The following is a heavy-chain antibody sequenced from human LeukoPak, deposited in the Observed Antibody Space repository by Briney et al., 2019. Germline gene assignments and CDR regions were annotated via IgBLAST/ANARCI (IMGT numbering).Heavy chain of an antibody. Sequence: GASVKVSCKASGYTFTTHDLTWVRQATGQGLEWMGWMNPGSGDTAYAQKFQGRVTMTRDRSMSTPYMELSSLGSEDTARYYCARGLGDYNPDWFPVSGYWGQGTRSPSPQ. V-gene: IGHV1-8*01. D-gene: IGHD3-9*01. CDR2: MNPGSGDT. J-gene: IGHJ4*02. CDR3: ARGLGDYNPDWFPVSGY. CDR1: GYTFTTHD.